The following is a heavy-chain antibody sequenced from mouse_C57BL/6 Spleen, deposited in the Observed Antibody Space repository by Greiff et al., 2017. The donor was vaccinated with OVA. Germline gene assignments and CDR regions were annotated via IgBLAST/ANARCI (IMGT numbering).Heavy chain of an antibody. CDR2: ISSGGDYI. D-gene: IGHD4-1*01. CDR1: GFTFSSYA. CDR3: TREGANFPHFDY. V-gene: IGHV5-9-1*02. Sequence: EVHLVESGEGLVKPGGSLKLSCAASGFTFSSYAMSWVRQTPEKRLEWVAYISSGGDYIYYADTVKGRFTISRDNARNTLYLQMSSLKSEDTAMYYCTREGANFPHFDYWGQGTTLTVSS. J-gene: IGHJ2*01.